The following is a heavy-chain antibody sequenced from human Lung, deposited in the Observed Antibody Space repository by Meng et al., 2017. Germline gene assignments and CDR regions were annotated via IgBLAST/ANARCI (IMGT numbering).Heavy chain of an antibody. J-gene: IGHJ4*02. Sequence: QEQLQQWGAGLLEPSETLSLTCVGSGGSFSDYYWSWIRQPPGKGLEWIGEINHSGSTNYNPSHESRATISVDTSQNNLSLKLSSVTAADSAVYYCARGPTTMAHDFDYWGQGTLVTVSS. V-gene: IGHV4-34*01. CDR1: GGSFSDYY. CDR3: ARGPTTMAHDFDY. CDR2: INHSGST. D-gene: IGHD4-11*01.